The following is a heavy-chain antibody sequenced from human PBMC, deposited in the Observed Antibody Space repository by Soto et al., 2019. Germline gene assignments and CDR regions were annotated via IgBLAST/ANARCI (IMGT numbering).Heavy chain of an antibody. J-gene: IGHJ6*02. Sequence: PGGSLRLSCVASGFSFSSYWMSWVRQAPGKGLEWVANIKQDGSEKYYVDSVKGRFTISRDNAKNSLYLQMNSLRAEDTAVYYCARDCSSTSCYLYYYYGMDVWGQGTTVTVSS. D-gene: IGHD2-2*01. CDR2: IKQDGSEK. CDR1: GFSFSSYW. V-gene: IGHV3-7*01. CDR3: ARDCSSTSCYLYYYYGMDV.